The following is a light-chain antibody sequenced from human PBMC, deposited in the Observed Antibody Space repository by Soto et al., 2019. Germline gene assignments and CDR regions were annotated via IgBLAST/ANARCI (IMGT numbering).Light chain of an antibody. CDR2: DAS. CDR3: QQYENLPT. V-gene: IGKV1-33*01. CDR1: QNINSY. Sequence: DIQMTQSPSSLSASVGDRFTITFHASQNINSYLNWYQQKPGRAPKLLIYDASNLEAGVPSRFRGSGSGTDFTFTISRLQPEDIATYYCQQYENLPTFGQGTRLEIK. J-gene: IGKJ5*01.